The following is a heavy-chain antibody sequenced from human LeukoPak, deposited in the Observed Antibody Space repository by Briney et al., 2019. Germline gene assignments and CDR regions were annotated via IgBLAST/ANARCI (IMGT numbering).Heavy chain of an antibody. V-gene: IGHV1-18*03. Sequence: ASVKVSCKASGYTFTSYGISWVRQAPGQGLEWMGWISAYNGNTNYAQKLQGRVTMTTDTSTSTAYMELRSLRSDDMAVYYCARDTYYYDSSGYYYYYYYGMDVWGQGTTVTVSS. CDR3: ARDTYYYDSSGYYYYYYYGMDV. J-gene: IGHJ6*02. CDR1: GYTFTSYG. CDR2: ISAYNGNT. D-gene: IGHD3-22*01.